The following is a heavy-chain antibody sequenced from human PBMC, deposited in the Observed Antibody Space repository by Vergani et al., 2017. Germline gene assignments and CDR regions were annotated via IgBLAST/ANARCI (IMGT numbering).Heavy chain of an antibody. CDR1: GGSFSGYY. J-gene: IGHJ4*02. D-gene: IGHD3-22*01. Sequence: QVQLQQWGAGLLQPSETLSLTCAVYGGSFSGYYWSWIRQPPGKGLEWIGEINHSGSTNYNPSLKSRVTISVDTSKNQFSLKLSSVTAADTAVYYCARGYYYYDSSGYYQKRAPFDYWGQGTLVTVSS. CDR3: ARGYYYYDSSGYYQKRAPFDY. CDR2: INHSGST. V-gene: IGHV4-34*01.